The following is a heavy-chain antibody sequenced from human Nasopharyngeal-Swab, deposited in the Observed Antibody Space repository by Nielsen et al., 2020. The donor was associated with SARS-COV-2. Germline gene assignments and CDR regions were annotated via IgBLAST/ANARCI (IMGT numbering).Heavy chain of an antibody. CDR3: ANQWLGYFDY. CDR2: IYYSGST. J-gene: IGHJ4*02. D-gene: IGHD6-19*01. V-gene: IGHV4-39*01. Sequence: SETLSLTCTLSGGSISSSSYYWGWIRQPPGKGLEWIGSIYYSGSTYYNPSLKSRVTISVDTSKNQFSLKLSSVTAADTAVYYCANQWLGYFDYWGQGTLVTVSS. CDR1: GGSISSSSYY.